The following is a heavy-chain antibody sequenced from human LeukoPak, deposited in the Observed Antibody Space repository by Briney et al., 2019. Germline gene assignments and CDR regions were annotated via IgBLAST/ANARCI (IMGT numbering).Heavy chain of an antibody. CDR2: MSAGGENT. Sequence: GGSLRLSCAASGFIFSSYGMAWVRQAPGKGLEWVSTMSAGGENTHYADAVVGRFTISRDNSKDTLYLEMNSLRDEDTAVYYCTKDAGPTFNWFDPWGHGTRVTVSS. D-gene: IGHD1-14*01. CDR1: GFIFSSYG. V-gene: IGHV3-23*01. CDR3: TKDAGPTFNWFDP. J-gene: IGHJ5*02.